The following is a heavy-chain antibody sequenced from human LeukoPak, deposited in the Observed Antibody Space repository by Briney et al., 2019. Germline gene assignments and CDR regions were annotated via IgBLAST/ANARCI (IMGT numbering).Heavy chain of an antibody. Sequence: SETLSLTCTASGGSISSYYWSWIRQPAGKGLEWIGRIYTSGSTNYNPSLKSRVTMSVDTSKNQFSLKLSSVTAADTAVYYCARDRVTMVRGVIPALRFDPWGQGTLVTVSS. J-gene: IGHJ5*02. CDR1: GGSISSYY. CDR3: ARDRVTMVRGVIPALRFDP. V-gene: IGHV4-4*07. D-gene: IGHD3-10*01. CDR2: IYTSGST.